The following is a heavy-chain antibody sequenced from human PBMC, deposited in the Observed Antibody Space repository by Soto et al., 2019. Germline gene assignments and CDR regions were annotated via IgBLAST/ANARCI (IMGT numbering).Heavy chain of an antibody. CDR2: INHSGST. CDR1: GGSFSGYY. CDR3: ARGTDRVATNNVDY. J-gene: IGHJ4*02. Sequence: QVQLQQWGAGLLKPSETLSLTCAVYGGSFSGYYWSWIRQPPGKGLAWIGEINHSGSTNYNPSLKRRVTISVDTSKNQFALKLSSVTAADTAEYYCARGTDRVATNNVDYWGQGTLVTVAS. D-gene: IGHD5-12*01. V-gene: IGHV4-34*01.